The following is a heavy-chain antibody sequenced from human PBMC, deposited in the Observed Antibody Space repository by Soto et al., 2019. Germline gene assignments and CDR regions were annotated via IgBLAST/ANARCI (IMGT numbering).Heavy chain of an antibody. V-gene: IGHV1-18*01. D-gene: IGHD3-22*01. Sequence: ASVKVSCKASGYTFTSYGISWVRQAPGQGLEWMGWISANNGDTNYAQKLQGRVTMTTDTSTSTAYMELRSLRSDDTAVYYCARDLGLEDGYYDDSSGYYFGAFDISGQGTMVTVSS. CDR3: ARDLGLEDGYYDDSSGYYFGAFDI. J-gene: IGHJ3*02. CDR2: ISANNGDT. CDR1: GYTFTSYG.